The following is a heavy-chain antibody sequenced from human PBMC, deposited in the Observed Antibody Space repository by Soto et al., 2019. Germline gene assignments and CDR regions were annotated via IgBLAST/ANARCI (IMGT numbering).Heavy chain of an antibody. CDR3: ARESFDFLTVYYYPPPNDAFDI. V-gene: IGHV1-18*01. D-gene: IGHD3-9*01. CDR1: GYTFTSYG. J-gene: IGHJ3*02. Sequence: ASVKVSCKASGYTFTSYGISWVRQAPGQGLEWMGWISAYNGNTNYAQKLQGRVTMTTDTSTSTAYMELRSLRSDDTAVYYCARESFDFLTVYYYPPPNDAFDIWGQGTMVTVS. CDR2: ISAYNGNT.